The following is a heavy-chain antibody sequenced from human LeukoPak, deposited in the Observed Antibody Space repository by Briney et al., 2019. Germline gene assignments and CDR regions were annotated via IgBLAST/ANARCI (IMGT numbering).Heavy chain of an antibody. CDR1: GGSFSGYY. CDR2: INHSGST. D-gene: IGHD3-10*01. V-gene: IGHV4-34*01. J-gene: IGHJ4*02. Sequence: SETLSLTCAVYGGSFSGYYWSWIRQPPGKGLEWIGEINHSGSTNYNPSLKSRVTISVDTSKNQFSLKLSSVTAADTAVYYCAVSARLITMVRGVDRGFDHWGQGTLVTVSS. CDR3: AVSARLITMVRGVDRGFDH.